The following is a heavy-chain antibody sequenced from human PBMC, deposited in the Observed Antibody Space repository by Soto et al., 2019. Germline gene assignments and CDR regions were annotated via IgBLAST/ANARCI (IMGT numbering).Heavy chain of an antibody. CDR1: GFTFSSYA. CDR3: AKDDPLVVAATPYYYYGMDV. J-gene: IGHJ6*02. CDR2: ISGSGGST. V-gene: IGHV3-23*01. Sequence: GESLKISCAASGFTFSSYAMSWVRQAPGKGLEWVSAISGSGGSTYYADSVKGRFTISRDNSKNTLYLQMNSLRAEDTAVYYCAKDDPLVVAATPYYYYGMDVWGQGTTVTVSS. D-gene: IGHD2-15*01.